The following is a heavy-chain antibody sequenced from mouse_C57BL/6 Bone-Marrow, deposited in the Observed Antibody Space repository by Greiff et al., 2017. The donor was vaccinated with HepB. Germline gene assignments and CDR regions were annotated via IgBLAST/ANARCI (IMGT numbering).Heavy chain of an antibody. CDR3: AREGSLLWYFDV. CDR1: GFTFSSYA. D-gene: IGHD2-10*01. V-gene: IGHV5-4*01. CDR2: ISDGGSYT. Sequence: EVHLVESGGGLVKPGGSLKLSCAASGFTFSSYAMSWVRQTPEKRLEWVATISDGGSYTYYPDNVKGRFTISRDNAKNNLYLQMSHLKSEDTAMYYCAREGSLLWYFDVWGTGTTVTVSS. J-gene: IGHJ1*03.